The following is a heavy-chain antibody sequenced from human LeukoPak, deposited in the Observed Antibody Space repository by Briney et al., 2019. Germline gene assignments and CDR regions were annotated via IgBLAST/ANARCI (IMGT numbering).Heavy chain of an antibody. CDR3: ARDGYYDSRTGNDY. Sequence: QPGGSLRLSCAASGFTFSNYWMSWVRQAPGKGLEWVANVMQVGGEKYYVDSVKGRFTISRDNAKNSLYLQMNSLRAEDTAVYYCARDGYYDSRTGNDYWGQGTLVTVSS. CDR1: GFTFSNYW. D-gene: IGHD3-22*01. J-gene: IGHJ4*02. CDR2: VMQVGGEK. V-gene: IGHV3-7*05.